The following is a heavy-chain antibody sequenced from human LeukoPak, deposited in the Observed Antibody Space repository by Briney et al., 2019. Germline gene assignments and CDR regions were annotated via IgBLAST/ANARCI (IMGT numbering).Heavy chain of an antibody. CDR1: GGFISSSSYY. CDR2: IYYSAST. J-gene: IGHJ1*01. Sequence: SETLSLTCTVSGGFISSSSYYWGWIRQPPGKGLEWIGSIYYSASTYYNPSLKSRVTISVDTSKNQFSLKLSSVTAADTAVYYCARGPLNFDWLLLEYFQHWGQGTLVTVSS. D-gene: IGHD3-9*01. CDR3: ARGPLNFDWLLLEYFQH. V-gene: IGHV4-39*07.